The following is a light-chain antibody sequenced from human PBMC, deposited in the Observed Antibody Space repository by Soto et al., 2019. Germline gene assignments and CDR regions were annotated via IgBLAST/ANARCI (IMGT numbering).Light chain of an antibody. CDR3: QQYDISRT. CDR1: QSVGSNH. CDR2: GAS. J-gene: IGKJ1*01. V-gene: IGKV3-20*01. Sequence: EIVLTQSPGTLSLSPGERATLSCRASQSVGSNHLAWYQQKPGQAPRLLIYGASSRATGIPDRFSGSGSGTGFTLTISRLEPEDFAVYYCQQYDISRTFGQGTKVDIK.